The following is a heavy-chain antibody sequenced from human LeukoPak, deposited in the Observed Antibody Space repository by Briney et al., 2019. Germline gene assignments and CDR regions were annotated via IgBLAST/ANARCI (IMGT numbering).Heavy chain of an antibody. CDR2: MNPNSGNT. CDR1: GYTFTSYD. V-gene: IGHV1-8*01. Sequence: GASVKVSCKASGYTFTSYDINWVRQATGQGLEWMGWMNPNSGNTGYAQKFQGRVTMTRNTPISTAYMELSSLRSEDTAVYYCARGHRHYGDYTVLGYWGQGTLVTVSS. CDR3: ARGHRHYGDYTVLGY. D-gene: IGHD4-17*01. J-gene: IGHJ4*02.